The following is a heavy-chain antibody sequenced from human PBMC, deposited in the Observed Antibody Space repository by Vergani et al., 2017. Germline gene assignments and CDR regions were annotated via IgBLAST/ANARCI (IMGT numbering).Heavy chain of an antibody. CDR1: RGTFSSYA. CDR2: IIPIFGTA. Sequence: QVQLVQSGAEVKKPGSSVKVSCKASRGTFSSYAISWVRQAPGQGLEWMGGIIPIFGTANYAQKFKGRVTLTADESTSTAYMELSSLRSEDTAVYYCARTPYSGYDQYIDYWGQGTLVTVSS. D-gene: IGHD5-12*01. CDR3: ARTPYSGYDQYIDY. J-gene: IGHJ4*02. V-gene: IGHV1-69*01.